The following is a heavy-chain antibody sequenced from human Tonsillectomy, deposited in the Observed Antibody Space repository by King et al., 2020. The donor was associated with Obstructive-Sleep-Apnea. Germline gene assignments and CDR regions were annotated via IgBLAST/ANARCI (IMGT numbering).Heavy chain of an antibody. CDR2: ISAGCYTL. D-gene: IGHD6-19*01. V-gene: IGHV3-48*01. CDR3: ARDSAWSFDY. CDR1: GFTFSSYS. J-gene: IGHJ4*02. Sequence: VQLVESGGASVQPGGSLRLSCVTSGFTFSSYSMNWVRQAPGKGLEWVSYISAGCYTLLYADSVKGRFTISRDDAKNSLYLQMNSLRAEDTAVYYCARDSAWSFDYWGQGALVTVSS.